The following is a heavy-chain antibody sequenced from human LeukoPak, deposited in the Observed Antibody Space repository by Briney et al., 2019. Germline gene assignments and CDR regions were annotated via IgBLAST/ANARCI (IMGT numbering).Heavy chain of an antibody. D-gene: IGHD1-26*01. CDR2: IKQDGSEI. V-gene: IGHV3-7*01. CDR1: GFTFSNYW. Sequence: GGSLRLSCAASGFTFSNYWMNWVRQAPGKGLEWVANIKQDGSEIYYVDSVKGRFTISRDNAKSSLYLQMNSLRVEDTAVYYCARDLYSGSYYDFDYWGQGTLVTVSS. J-gene: IGHJ4*02. CDR3: ARDLYSGSYYDFDY.